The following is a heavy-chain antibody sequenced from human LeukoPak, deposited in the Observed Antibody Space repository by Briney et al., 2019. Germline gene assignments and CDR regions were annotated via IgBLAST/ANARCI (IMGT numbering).Heavy chain of an antibody. CDR3: VKGCDYGDLRSNWFDP. CDR2: ISSSSSYI. J-gene: IGHJ5*02. Sequence: GGSLRLSCAASGFTFSSYSMNWVRQAPGKGLEWVSSISSSSSYIYYADSVKGRFTISRDNTKNSLYLQMSSLRAEDTALYYCVKGCDYGDLRSNWFDPWGQGTLVTVSS. CDR1: GFTFSSYS. D-gene: IGHD4-17*01. V-gene: IGHV3-21*01.